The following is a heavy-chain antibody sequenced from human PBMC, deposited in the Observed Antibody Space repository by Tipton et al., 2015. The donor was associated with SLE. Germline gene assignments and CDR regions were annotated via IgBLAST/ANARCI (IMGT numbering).Heavy chain of an antibody. CDR2: INSDGSSI. J-gene: IGHJ4*02. CDR1: GFTFSTYW. D-gene: IGHD4-17*01. Sequence: GSLRLSCTPSGFTFSTYWMHWVRQGQGKGLVWVSRINSDGSSITYADSVKGRFTISRDNAKNTLFLQMNGLRAEDTAVYYCAKPTCGDGICYPGGYWGQGTLVTVSS. V-gene: IGHV3-74*01. CDR3: AKPTCGDGICYPGGY.